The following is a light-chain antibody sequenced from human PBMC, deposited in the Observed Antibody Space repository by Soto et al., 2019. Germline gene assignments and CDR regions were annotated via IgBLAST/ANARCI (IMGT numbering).Light chain of an antibody. J-gene: IGLJ2*01. V-gene: IGLV1-40*01. CDR2: DNT. CDR1: SSNIGAAFD. Sequence: QSVLTQPPSVSGAPGQRVTISCTGSSSNIGAAFDVHWYQHLPGTAPKLLIYDNTNRPSGVPDRFSGSKSGTSASLAITGLQAEDEADYYCQSYDSSLSGWLFGGGTSSPS. CDR3: QSYDSSLSGWL.